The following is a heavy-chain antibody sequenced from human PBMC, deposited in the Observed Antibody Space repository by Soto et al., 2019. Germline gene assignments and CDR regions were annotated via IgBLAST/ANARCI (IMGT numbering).Heavy chain of an antibody. D-gene: IGHD1-1*01. J-gene: IGHJ4*02. Sequence: QVQLVQSGAEVKKPGASVRVSCKTSGYTFNDYYMQWVRQAPGQGLEWVGMINPSARSASYAQKLRGRLTMDRDTSTTTVYMELSRLTFEDTAVYFCARDNSAANGVLDHWGQGTLVTVSS. CDR1: GYTFNDYY. CDR2: INPSARSA. V-gene: IGHV1-46*02. CDR3: ARDNSAANGVLDH.